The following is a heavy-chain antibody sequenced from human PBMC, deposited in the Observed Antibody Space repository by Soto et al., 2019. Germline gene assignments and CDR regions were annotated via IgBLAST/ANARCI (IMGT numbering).Heavy chain of an antibody. Sequence: AVGSLRLSCAASGFTFSSYSMNWFRQAPVNGLEWVSSISSSSSYIYYADSVKGRFTISRDNAKNSLYLQMNSLRAEDTAVYYCARDSGYELLLHYCYGMDVWGQGTTVTVSS. CDR3: ARDSGYELLLHYCYGMDV. V-gene: IGHV3-21*01. D-gene: IGHD5-12*01. J-gene: IGHJ6*02. CDR1: GFTFSSYS. CDR2: ISSSSSYI.